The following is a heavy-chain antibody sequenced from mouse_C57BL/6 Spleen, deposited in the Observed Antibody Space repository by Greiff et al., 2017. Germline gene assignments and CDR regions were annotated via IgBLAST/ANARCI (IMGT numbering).Heavy chain of an antibody. CDR1: GYTFTGYW. CDR2: VYPGNSDT. D-gene: IGHD1-1*02. CDR3: TKTAAGGAWFGY. V-gene: IGHV1-5*01. Sequence: EVQLQQSGTVLASPGASVKMSCKSSGYTFTGYWMHWVKQRPGGGLEWIGAVYPGNSDTSYNKKFKGQAKLTAVPSARTAYIELSCLTKEDSAVYYCTKTAAGGAWFGYWGKGTPVTVSA. J-gene: IGHJ3*01.